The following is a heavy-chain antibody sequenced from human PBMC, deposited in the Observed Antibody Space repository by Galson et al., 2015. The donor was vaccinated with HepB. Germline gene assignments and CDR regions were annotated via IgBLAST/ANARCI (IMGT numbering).Heavy chain of an antibody. J-gene: IGHJ6*03. CDR2: ISWHSGSI. V-gene: IGHV3-9*01. Sequence: SLRLSCAASGFTFDDYAMHWVRQAPGKGLEWVSGISWHSGSIGYADSVKGRFTISRDNAKNSLFLQMNSLRAEDTALYYCAKAGGDFYYYMDVWGKGTTVTVSS. D-gene: IGHD3-10*01. CDR3: AKAGGDFYYYMDV. CDR1: GFTFDDYA.